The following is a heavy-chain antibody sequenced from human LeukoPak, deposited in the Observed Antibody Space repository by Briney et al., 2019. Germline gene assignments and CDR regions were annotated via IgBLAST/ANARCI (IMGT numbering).Heavy chain of an antibody. CDR1: GDSISSYY. CDR2: IYYSGST. J-gene: IGHJ4*02. V-gene: IGHV4-59*01. CDR3: ARGVEPLHFDS. Sequence: PSETLSLTCTVSGDSISSYYWTWIRLPPGKGLEYIGYIYYSGSTNYNPSLQSRVTISIDMSKNQFSLKLSSVTAADTAVYYCARGVEPLHFDSWGQGTLVTVSS. D-gene: IGHD1-14*01.